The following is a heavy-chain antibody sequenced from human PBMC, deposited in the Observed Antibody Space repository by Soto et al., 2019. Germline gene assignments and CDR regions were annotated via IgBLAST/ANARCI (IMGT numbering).Heavy chain of an antibody. CDR2: IYDTGNT. CDR3: ARDGDGRMTTNPYYYNGMDV. Sequence: PSETLSLTCAVSGGSISSTTHYSWGWIRQPPGQGLEWIGYIYDTGNTYYNPSLKSRVTISLDRSQNQFDLKMKSVTAADTAVYYCARDGDGRMTTNPYYYNGMDVWGPGTTVTVSS. J-gene: IGHJ6*02. CDR1: GGSISSTTHYS. D-gene: IGHD4-4*01. V-gene: IGHV4-30-2*01.